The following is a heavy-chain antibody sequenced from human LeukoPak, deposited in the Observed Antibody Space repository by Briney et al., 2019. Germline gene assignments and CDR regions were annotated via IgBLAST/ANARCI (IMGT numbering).Heavy chain of an antibody. CDR2: INHSGST. V-gene: IGHV4-34*01. D-gene: IGHD3-10*01. Sequence: PSETLSLTCAVYGESFSDYNWSWIRQPPGKGLEWIGEINHSGSTNYNPSLKSRVTISVDASKNQFSLKLNSVTAADTAMYYCARRMGRRFGERYYYYHYMDVWGKGTTVTISS. CDR3: ARRMGRRFGERYYYYHYMDV. CDR1: GESFSDYN. J-gene: IGHJ6*03.